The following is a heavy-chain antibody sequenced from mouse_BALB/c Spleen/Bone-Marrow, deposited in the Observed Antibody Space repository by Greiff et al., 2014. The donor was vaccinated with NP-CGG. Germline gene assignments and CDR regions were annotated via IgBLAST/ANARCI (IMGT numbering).Heavy chain of an antibody. D-gene: IGHD2-4*01. Sequence: VQLQQSGAELAKPGASVKMSCKASGYTFTTYWIHWVKQRPGQGLEWIGYINPSTDNTEYNQKFRDRATLTADKSSSTPYMQLSSLTSEDSAVYYCARGLRDWYFDVWGAGTTVTVSS. CDR1: GYTFTTYW. J-gene: IGHJ1*01. CDR3: ARGLRDWYFDV. CDR2: INPSTDNT. V-gene: IGHV1-7*01.